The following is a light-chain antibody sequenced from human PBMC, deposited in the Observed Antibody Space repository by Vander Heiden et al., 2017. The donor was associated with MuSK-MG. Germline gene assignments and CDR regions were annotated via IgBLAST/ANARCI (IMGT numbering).Light chain of an antibody. CDR3: QSYDSSRSGVV. J-gene: IGLJ2*01. Sequence: QSVLTQPPSVSGAPGQRVTLSCPGSGSNIGAGYDVHWYQQLPGTAPKLLIYLNNNRPSGVPDRFSGSKSGTSASLAISGLQAEDEADYYCQSYDSSRSGVVFGGGTKLTVL. CDR2: LNN. V-gene: IGLV1-40*01. CDR1: GSNIGAGYD.